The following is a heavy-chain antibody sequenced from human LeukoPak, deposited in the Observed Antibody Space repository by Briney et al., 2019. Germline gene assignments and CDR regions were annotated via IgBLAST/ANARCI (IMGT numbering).Heavy chain of an antibody. J-gene: IGHJ4*02. V-gene: IGHV4-34*01. Sequence: SETLSLTCAVYGGSFNGYYWSWIRQPPGKGLEWIGEINHSGSTNYNPSLKSRVTISVDTSKNQFSLKLSSVTAADTAVYYCASVISGSYSDYWGQGTLVTVSS. CDR1: GGSFNGYY. CDR3: ASVISGSYSDY. D-gene: IGHD1-26*01. CDR2: INHSGST.